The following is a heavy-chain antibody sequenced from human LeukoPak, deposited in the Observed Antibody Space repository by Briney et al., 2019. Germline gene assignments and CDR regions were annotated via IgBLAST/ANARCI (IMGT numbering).Heavy chain of an antibody. V-gene: IGHV3-33*01. CDR2: IWYDGSNK. CDR3: ARDPDYYGSGPFDY. D-gene: IGHD3-10*01. CDR1: GFTFSSHG. J-gene: IGHJ4*02. Sequence: PGGSLRLSCAASGFTFSSHGMHWVRQAPGKGLEWVAVIWYDGSNKYYADSVKGRFTISRDNSKNTLYLQMNSLRAEDTAVYYCARDPDYYGSGPFDYWGQGTLVTVSS.